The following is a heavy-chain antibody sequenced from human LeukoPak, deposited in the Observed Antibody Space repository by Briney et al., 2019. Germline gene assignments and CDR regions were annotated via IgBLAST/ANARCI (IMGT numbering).Heavy chain of an antibody. CDR3: ARDYAVGESFDI. J-gene: IGHJ3*02. CDR1: GFTFSSYW. V-gene: IGHV3-74*01. Sequence: PGGSLRLSCVASGFTFSSYWMHWVRQAPGEGLVWVARITSDGSSTSHADSVKGRFTISRDNAKNTLYLQMNSLRAEDTAVYYCARDYAVGESFDIWGQGTLVTVSS. D-gene: IGHD3-16*01. CDR2: ITSDGSST.